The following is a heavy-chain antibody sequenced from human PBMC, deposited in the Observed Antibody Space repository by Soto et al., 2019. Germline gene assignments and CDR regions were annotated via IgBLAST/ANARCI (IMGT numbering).Heavy chain of an antibody. CDR3: ARGSSSWYSLEYFQH. V-gene: IGHV1-3*01. CDR2: INAGNGNT. Sequence: ASVKVSCKASGYTFTSYAMHWVRQAPGQRLEWMGWINAGNGNTKYSQKFQGRVTITRDTSASTAYMELSSLSSEDTAVYYCARGSSSWYSLEYFQHWGQGTLVTVSS. D-gene: IGHD6-13*01. CDR1: GYTFTSYA. J-gene: IGHJ1*01.